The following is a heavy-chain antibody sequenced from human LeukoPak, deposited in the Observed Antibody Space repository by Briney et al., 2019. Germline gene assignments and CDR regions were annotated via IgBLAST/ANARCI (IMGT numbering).Heavy chain of an antibody. V-gene: IGHV1-69*06. CDR1: GGTFSSYA. CDR2: IIPIFGTA. Sequence: EASVKVSCKASGGTFSSYAISWVRQAPGQGLEWMGGIIPIFGTANYAQKFQGRVTITADKSTSTAYMELSSLRSEDTAVYYCARAWDQTRTHYVLRQYWYFDLWGRGTLVTVSS. D-gene: IGHD3-16*01. CDR3: ARAWDQTRTHYVLRQYWYFDL. J-gene: IGHJ2*01.